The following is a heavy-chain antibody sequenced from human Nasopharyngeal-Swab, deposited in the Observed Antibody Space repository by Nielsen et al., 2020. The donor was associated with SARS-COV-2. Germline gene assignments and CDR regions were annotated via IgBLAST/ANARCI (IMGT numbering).Heavy chain of an antibody. CDR2: ISGYNGNT. CDR3: ARDLFGTPPVAALDL. V-gene: IGHV1-18*01. CDR1: GLNFRSFG. D-gene: IGHD2-15*01. J-gene: IGHJ4*02. Sequence: ASVKVSCKASGLNFRSFGFTWVRQAPGQGLELLGWISGYNGNTQDARDFLSRVTLTTDTSTSTVYLELRSLTSEDTAVYYCARDLFGTPPVAALDLWGQGTLVTVSS.